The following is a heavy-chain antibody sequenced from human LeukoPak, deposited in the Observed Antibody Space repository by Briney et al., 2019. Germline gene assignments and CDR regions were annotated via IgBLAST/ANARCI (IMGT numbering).Heavy chain of an antibody. D-gene: IGHD1-1*01. V-gene: IGHV3-23*01. CDR1: GFTLSNYA. CDR2: LRGDCET. CDR3: AKASWVSNADAVL. Sequence: GGSLRLSCAVSGFTLSNYAMSWVRQAPGGVLEWVSSLRGDCETFYTDFVKGRITLSRDESKNTAYLQLNNLRVENTAVYFCAKASWVSNADAVLWGQGALVTLSS. J-gene: IGHJ4*02.